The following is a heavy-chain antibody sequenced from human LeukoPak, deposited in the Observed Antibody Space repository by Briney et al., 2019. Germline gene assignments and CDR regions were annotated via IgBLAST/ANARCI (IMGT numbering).Heavy chain of an antibody. CDR3: ASGYCSSTSCYNYGMDV. CDR2: IIPILGIA. Sequence: ASAKVSCKASGGTFSSYTISWVRQAPGQGLEWMGRIIPILGIANYAQKFQGRVTITADKSTSTAYMELSSLRSEDTAVYYCASGYCSSTSCYNYGMDVWGQGTTVTVSS. V-gene: IGHV1-69*02. CDR1: GGTFSSYT. D-gene: IGHD2-2*02. J-gene: IGHJ6*02.